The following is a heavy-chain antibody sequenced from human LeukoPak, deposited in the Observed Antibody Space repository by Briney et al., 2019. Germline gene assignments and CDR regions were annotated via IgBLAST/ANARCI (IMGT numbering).Heavy chain of an antibody. J-gene: IGHJ3*02. CDR3: AKLGGSFDI. CDR1: GFTFDNYA. V-gene: IGHV3-9*01. D-gene: IGHD3-16*01. Sequence: GGSLRLSCAASGFTFDNYAMHWVRQAPGKDLGWVSYISWNSGLKGYADSVKGRFTISRDNAKNSLVLQMNSLTTEDTALYYCAKLGGSFDIWGQGTMVVVSS. CDR2: ISWNSGLK.